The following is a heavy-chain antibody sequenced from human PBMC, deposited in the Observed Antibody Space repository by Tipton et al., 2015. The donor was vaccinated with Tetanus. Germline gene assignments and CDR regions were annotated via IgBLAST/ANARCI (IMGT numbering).Heavy chain of an antibody. D-gene: IGHD2-21*02. CDR1: GFTFSSYW. Sequence: SLRLSCAASGFTFSSYWMSWVRQAPGKGLEWVANIKKDGSETNYVDSVKGRFTISRDSAKSSLYLQMNSLRAEDTAVYYCARDGYCASAICYSPYQSPFDNWGQGTLVTVSS. CDR2: IKKDGSET. V-gene: IGHV3-7*01. J-gene: IGHJ4*02. CDR3: ARDGYCASAICYSPYQSPFDN.